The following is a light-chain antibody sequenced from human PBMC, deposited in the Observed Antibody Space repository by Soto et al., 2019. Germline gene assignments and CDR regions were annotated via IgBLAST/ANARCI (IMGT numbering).Light chain of an antibody. V-gene: IGKV1-27*01. CDR2: ATS. Sequence: DVQMTQSPSSLSAFVGDRVTITCRASQGIAPYLAWFQQKPGKVPKLLIYATSTLQSGVPSRFSGSGSGTDFTLTISSLQPEDVATYYCQKYNSAPLTVGGGTKVDIK. J-gene: IGKJ4*01. CDR1: QGIAPY. CDR3: QKYNSAPLT.